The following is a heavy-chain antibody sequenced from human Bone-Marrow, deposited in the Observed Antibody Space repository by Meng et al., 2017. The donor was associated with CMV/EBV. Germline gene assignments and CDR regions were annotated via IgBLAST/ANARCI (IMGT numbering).Heavy chain of an antibody. J-gene: IGHJ5*02. CDR1: GFFCRRLA. CDR2: ISGGGTTP. Sequence: CGFFCRRLAMNRVRQAPGKGLEWVSVISGGGTTPYYADSVKGRFTISRDNSKTTLYLQMNSLRAEDTAVYYCAKGGSEEWLFPLDPWGQGTLVTVSS. V-gene: IGHV3-23*03. CDR3: AKGGSEEWLFPLDP. D-gene: IGHD3-3*01.